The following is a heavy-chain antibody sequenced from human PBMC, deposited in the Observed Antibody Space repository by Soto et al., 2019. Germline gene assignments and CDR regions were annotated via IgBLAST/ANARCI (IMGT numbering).Heavy chain of an antibody. Sequence: GGSLRLSCAASGFTVSSNYMSWVRQAPGKGLEWVSVIYSGGSTYYADSVKGRFTISRDNSKNTLYLQMNSLRAGDTAVYYCARGSGYYGSGSYYLKRPWGQGTLVTVSS. V-gene: IGHV3-53*01. J-gene: IGHJ5*02. D-gene: IGHD3-10*01. CDR1: GFTVSSNY. CDR3: ARGSGYYGSGSYYLKRP. CDR2: IYSGGST.